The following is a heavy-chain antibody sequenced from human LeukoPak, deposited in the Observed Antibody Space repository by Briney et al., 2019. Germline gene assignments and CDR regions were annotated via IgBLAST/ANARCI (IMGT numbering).Heavy chain of an antibody. V-gene: IGHV4-34*01. CDR2: INHSGST. J-gene: IGHJ4*02. D-gene: IGHD3-22*01. CDR3: ARGQDYYDSSGYYYRSVFDY. Sequence: PSETLSLTCAVYGGSFSGYYWSWIRQPPGKGLESIGEINHSGSTNYNPSLKSRVTISVDTSKNQFSLKLSSVTAADTAVYYCARGQDYYDSSGYYYRSVFDYWGQGTLVTVSS. CDR1: GGSFSGYY.